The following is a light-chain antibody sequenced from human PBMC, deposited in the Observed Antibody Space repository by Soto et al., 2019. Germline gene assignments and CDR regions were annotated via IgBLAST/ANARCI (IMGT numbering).Light chain of an antibody. CDR1: QSISHW. Sequence: DIHMTQSPATLSASVGDSVTITCRASQSISHWLAWYQQKPGKAPKFLIYDASSLESGVPSRFSGSGSGTEFTLTISSLQPDDFATYYCQQYDSVLGTFGPGTQVDIK. J-gene: IGKJ1*01. CDR2: DAS. V-gene: IGKV1-5*01. CDR3: QQYDSVLGT.